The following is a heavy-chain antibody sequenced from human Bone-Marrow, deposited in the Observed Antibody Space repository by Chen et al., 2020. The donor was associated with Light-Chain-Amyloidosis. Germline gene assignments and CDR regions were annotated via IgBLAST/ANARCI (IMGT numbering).Heavy chain of an antibody. D-gene: IGHD2-8*01. CDR3: ARGSVVYGFDY. CDR1: GGFINNYY. J-gene: IGHJ4*02. V-gene: IGHV4-4*07. Sequence: QAQLQESGPGLVKPSETLSLTCTVSGGFINNYYWSWIRQPAGKGLQLIGRVHTSGSSNYNPSLRSRVTMSVDTSKKNFFLNLTSVTAADTAVYYCARGSVVYGFDYWGQGILVTVSS. CDR2: VHTSGSS.